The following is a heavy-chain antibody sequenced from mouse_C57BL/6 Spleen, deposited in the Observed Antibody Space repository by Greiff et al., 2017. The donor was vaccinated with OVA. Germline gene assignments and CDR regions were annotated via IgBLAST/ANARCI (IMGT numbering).Heavy chain of an antibody. CDR2: IRNKANGYTT. CDR3: AREDYYGSSYAMDY. Sequence: EVQVVESGGGLVQPGGSLSLSCAASGFTFTDYYMSWVRQPPGKALEWLGFIRNKANGYTTEYSASVKGRFTISRDNSQSILYLQMNALRAEDSATYYCAREDYYGSSYAMDYWGQGTSVTVAS. CDR1: GFTFTDYY. D-gene: IGHD1-1*01. V-gene: IGHV7-3*01. J-gene: IGHJ4*01.